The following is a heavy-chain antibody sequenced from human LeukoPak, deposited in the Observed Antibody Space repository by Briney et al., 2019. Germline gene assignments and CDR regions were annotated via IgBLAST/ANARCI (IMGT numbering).Heavy chain of an antibody. CDR1: GYTFTSYG. D-gene: IGHD6-13*01. J-gene: IGHJ6*03. CDR3: ARAQLGYYYYYMDV. Sequence: GASVKVSCKASGYTFTSYGISWVRQAPGQGLEWMGWISAYNGNTNYAQKLQGRVTMTTDTSTSTAYMELRSLRSDDTAVYYCARAQLGYYYYYMDVWGKGTTVTISS. V-gene: IGHV1-18*01. CDR2: ISAYNGNT.